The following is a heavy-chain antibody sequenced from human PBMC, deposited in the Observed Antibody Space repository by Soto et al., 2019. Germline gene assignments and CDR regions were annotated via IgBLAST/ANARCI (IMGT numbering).Heavy chain of an antibody. CDR1: GFSFTTSGEG. CDR3: AHRGHDFQDAFDV. D-gene: IGHD2-21*02. V-gene: IGHV2-5*02. J-gene: IGHJ3*01. CDR2: ILWDDDE. Sequence: QINWKVSGPTLLKPTQTLTLSCTFSGFSFTTSGEGVGWIRQPPGKALEWLALILWDDDERYSSSLKSRLTITKDTAKNQVVLIMTNMDPVDTATYYCAHRGHDFQDAFDVWGQGTMVTVSS.